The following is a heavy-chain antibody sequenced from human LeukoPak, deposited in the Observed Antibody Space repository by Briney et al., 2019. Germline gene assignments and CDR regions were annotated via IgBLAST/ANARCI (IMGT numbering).Heavy chain of an antibody. CDR2: INHSGST. J-gene: IGHJ4*02. CDR1: GGSFSIYY. Sequence: PSETLSLTCSVYGGSFSIYYWSWIRQPPGKGLEWIGEINHSGSTNYNPSLKSRVTISVDTSKNQFSLRLSSVTAADTAVYYCARVQGMLLRYNWNFDYWGQGTLVTVSS. V-gene: IGHV4-34*01. CDR3: ARVQGMLLRYNWNFDY. D-gene: IGHD1-20*01.